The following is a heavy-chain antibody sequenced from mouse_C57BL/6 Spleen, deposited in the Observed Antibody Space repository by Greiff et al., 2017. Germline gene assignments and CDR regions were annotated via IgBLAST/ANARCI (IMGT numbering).Heavy chain of an antibody. J-gene: IGHJ4*01. V-gene: IGHV1-64*01. CDR3: ARSNWDGYYYAMDY. Sequence: QVQLQQPGAELVKPGASVTLSCKASGYTFTSYWMHWVKQRPGQGLEWIGMIHPNSGSTNYNEKFKSKATLTVDKSSSTAYMQLSGLTSEDSAVYYCARSNWDGYYYAMDYWGQGTSVTVSS. CDR1: GYTFTSYW. CDR2: IHPNSGST. D-gene: IGHD4-1*01.